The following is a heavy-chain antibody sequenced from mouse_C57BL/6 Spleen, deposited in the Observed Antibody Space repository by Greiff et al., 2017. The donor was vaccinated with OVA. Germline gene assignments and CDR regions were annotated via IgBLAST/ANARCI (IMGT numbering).Heavy chain of an antibody. D-gene: IGHD2-4*01. CDR3: ARRHYDYERAMDD. Sequence: QVQLQQSGAELVKPGASVKISCKASGYAFSSYWMNWVKQRPGKGLEWIGQIYPGDGDTNYNGKFKGKATLTADKSSSTAYMPLSSLTSEDSAVYFCARRHYDYERAMDDWGQGTSVTVSS. CDR1: GYAFSSYW. V-gene: IGHV1-80*01. J-gene: IGHJ4*01. CDR2: IYPGDGDT.